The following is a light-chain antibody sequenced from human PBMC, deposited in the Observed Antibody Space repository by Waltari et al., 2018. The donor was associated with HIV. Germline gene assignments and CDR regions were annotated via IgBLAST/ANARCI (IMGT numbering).Light chain of an antibody. V-gene: IGLV2-18*02. CDR1: SGDVGTYHR. Sequence: QSALTQPPSMSGSPGQSVTISCTGTSGDVGTYHRVSWYQQPPGTAPKLMIYEVSNRPSGVPDRLSGSKSGNTASLTISGLQPEDEADYYCSSYTSSVTFPYVFGTGTKVTVL. CDR3: SSYTSSVTFPYV. J-gene: IGLJ1*01. CDR2: EVS.